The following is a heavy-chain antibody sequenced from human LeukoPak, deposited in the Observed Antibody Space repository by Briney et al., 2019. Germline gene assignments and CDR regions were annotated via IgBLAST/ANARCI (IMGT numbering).Heavy chain of an antibody. V-gene: IGHV4-30-4*08. CDR1: GGSISSGDYY. J-gene: IGHJ4*02. Sequence: PSQPLSLTCTVSGGSISSGDYYWSWIRQPPGKGLEWIGYIYYSGSTYYNPSLKSRVTISVDTSKNQFSLKLSSVTAADTAVYYCARWGIVGAHDLFDYWGQGTLVTVSS. CDR2: IYYSGST. CDR3: ARWGIVGAHDLFDY. D-gene: IGHD1-26*01.